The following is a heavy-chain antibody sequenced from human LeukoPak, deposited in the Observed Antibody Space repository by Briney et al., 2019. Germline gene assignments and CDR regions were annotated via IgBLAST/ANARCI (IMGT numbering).Heavy chain of an antibody. Sequence: GGSLRLPCAASGFTFSSYWMHWVRQAPGKGLVWVSRINSDGSSTSYADSVKGRFTISRDNAKNTLYLQMNSLRAEDTAVYYCARTPQGSSSYDEGYFDYWGQGTLVTVSS. CDR2: INSDGSST. CDR1: GFTFSSYW. V-gene: IGHV3-74*01. D-gene: IGHD6-6*01. J-gene: IGHJ4*02. CDR3: ARTPQGSSSYDEGYFDY.